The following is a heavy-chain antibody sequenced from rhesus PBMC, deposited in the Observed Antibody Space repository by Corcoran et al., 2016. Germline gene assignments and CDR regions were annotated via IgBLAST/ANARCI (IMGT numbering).Heavy chain of an antibody. CDR3: AKDAREYCSSTYCSSGVDY. Sequence: EVQLVESGGGLVQPGGSLRLSCAASGSTFSSYGMSWVRQAPGKALDWLSYISKVRGSTYYPDPVKGRFTISRDNSKNMLSLQMSSLRAEDTAVYYCAKDAREYCSSTYCSSGVDYWGQGVLVTVSS. CDR2: ISKVRGST. D-gene: IGHD2-15*01. J-gene: IGHJ4*01. V-gene: IGHV3S5*01. CDR1: GSTFSSYG.